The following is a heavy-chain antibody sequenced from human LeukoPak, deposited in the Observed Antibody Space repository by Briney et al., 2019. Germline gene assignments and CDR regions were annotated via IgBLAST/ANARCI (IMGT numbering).Heavy chain of an antibody. CDR2: TRNKANSYTT. D-gene: IGHD2/OR15-2a*01. CDR1: GFTFSDHY. Sequence: PGGSLRLSCAASGFTFSDHYMDWVRQAPGKGLEWVGRTRNKANSYTTEYAASVKDRFIISRDDSTNSLYLQMNSLKTEDTARYYCARVHSSTWSGTVCDYWGQGTLVTVSS. V-gene: IGHV3-72*01. CDR3: ARVHSSTWSGTVCDY. J-gene: IGHJ4*02.